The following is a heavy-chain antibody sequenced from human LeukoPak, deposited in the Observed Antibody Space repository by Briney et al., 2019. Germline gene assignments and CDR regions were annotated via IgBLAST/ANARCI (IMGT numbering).Heavy chain of an antibody. Sequence: PGGSLRLSCAASGFTFSSYGMHWVRQGPGKGLEWVSSISGSGASTWYADSVKGRFTVSRDNSNIILYLQMNSLRVEDTAVYYCAKDIGAARRDYNFDYWGQGTLVTVSS. CDR1: GFTFSSYG. CDR3: AKDIGAARRDYNFDY. D-gene: IGHD4/OR15-4a*01. J-gene: IGHJ4*02. CDR2: ISGSGAST. V-gene: IGHV3-23*01.